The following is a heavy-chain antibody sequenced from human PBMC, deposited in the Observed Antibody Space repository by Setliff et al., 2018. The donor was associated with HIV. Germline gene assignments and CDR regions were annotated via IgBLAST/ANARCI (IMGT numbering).Heavy chain of an antibody. CDR1: GSTFTNYA. CDR2: INAGNGST. J-gene: IGHJ6*02. D-gene: IGHD6-13*01. CDR3: ARPDSRWYARGRDPLYGLDV. V-gene: IGHV1-3*01. Sequence: ASVKVSCKASGSTFTNYAMQWVRQAPGQGLEWMGWINAGNGSTKYSQKFQGRVTITRDTFASIAYMELSSLRSEDTAVYYCARPDSRWYARGRDPLYGLDVWGQGTTVTVSS.